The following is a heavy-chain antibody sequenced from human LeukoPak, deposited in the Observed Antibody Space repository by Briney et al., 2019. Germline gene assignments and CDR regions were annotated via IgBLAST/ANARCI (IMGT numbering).Heavy chain of an antibody. Sequence: SQTLSLTCTVSGGSISSGSYYWSWIRQPAGKGLEWIGRIYTSGSTNYNPSLKSRVTISVDRSKNQFSLKLSSVTAADTAVYYCARDRYSSGWPYYYYGMDVWGQGTTVTVSS. CDR1: GGSISSGSYY. D-gene: IGHD6-19*01. V-gene: IGHV4-61*02. CDR3: ARDRYSSGWPYYYYGMDV. CDR2: IYTSGST. J-gene: IGHJ6*02.